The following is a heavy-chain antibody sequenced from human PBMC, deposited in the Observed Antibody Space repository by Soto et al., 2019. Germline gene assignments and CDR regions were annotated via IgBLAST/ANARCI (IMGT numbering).Heavy chain of an antibody. CDR3: TAPRDEYGSGVSWLTYGMDI. J-gene: IGHJ6*02. V-gene: IGHV3-23*01. D-gene: IGHD3-10*01. CDR1: GFTFSDYA. CDR2: LDGAGGST. Sequence: PGGSLRLSCLASGFTFSDYAMTWVRHVPGRGLEWVASLDGAGGSTYYADSVRGGFTISRDNSQNTLFLQMKRLTVDDTAIYYCTAPRDEYGSGVSWLTYGMDIWGQGITVTVSS.